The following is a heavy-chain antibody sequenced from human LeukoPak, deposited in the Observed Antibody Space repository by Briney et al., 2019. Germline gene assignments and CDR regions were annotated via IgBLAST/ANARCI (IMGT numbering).Heavy chain of an antibody. CDR3: AKIAVAGPGPIDY. V-gene: IGHV3-33*06. CDR2: IWYDGSNK. Sequence: AGGSLRLSCAASGFTFSSYGMHWVRQAPGKGLEWVAVIWYDGSNKYYADSVKGRFTISRDNSKNTLYLQMNSLRAEDTAVYYCAKIAVAGPGPIDYWGQGPLVTVSS. CDR1: GFTFSSYG. D-gene: IGHD6-19*01. J-gene: IGHJ4*02.